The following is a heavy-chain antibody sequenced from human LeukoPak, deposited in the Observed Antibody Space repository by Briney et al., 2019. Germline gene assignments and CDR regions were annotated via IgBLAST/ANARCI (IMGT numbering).Heavy chain of an antibody. J-gene: IGHJ4*02. V-gene: IGHV3-23*01. CDR1: GFRFSGYV. CDR2: IDFSDDGAS. CDR3: ARVESGNYDY. D-gene: IGHD1-26*01. Sequence: GGSLRLSCAASGFRFSGYVMSWVRQAPGKGLEYVSSIDFSDDGASYYADSVKGRFTISRDNSKNTLFLQMNSLRVEDTAFYYCARVESGNYDYWGQGTLLTVSS.